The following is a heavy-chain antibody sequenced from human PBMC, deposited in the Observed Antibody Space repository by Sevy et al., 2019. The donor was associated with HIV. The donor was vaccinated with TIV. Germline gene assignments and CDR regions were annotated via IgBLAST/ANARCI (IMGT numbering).Heavy chain of an antibody. V-gene: IGHV3-23*01. D-gene: IGHD2-8*01. CDR2: LSFGCGKI. CDR1: GFDFSIYS. J-gene: IGHJ4*02. Sequence: GGSLRLSCAASGFDFSIYSMSWVRQAPGKGLEWVSTLSFGCGKINYADSVKGRFTISRANSKSSVYLQMNNMRVEDTDVYYCAREGCTKPHDYWGQGTLVTVSS. CDR3: AREGCTKPHDY.